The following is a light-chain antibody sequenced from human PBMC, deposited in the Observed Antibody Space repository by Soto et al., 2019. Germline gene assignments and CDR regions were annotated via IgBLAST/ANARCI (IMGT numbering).Light chain of an antibody. J-gene: IGLJ3*02. CDR1: SSNIGNGY. Sequence: QSVLTQPPSVSAAPGQKVIISCSGSSSNIGNGYVSWYQKLPGTVPKLLMYEGNKRPSGIPDRFSGSRSGTSATLGITGLQTGDEADYYCGTWDSRLNVWVFGGGTKVTVL. V-gene: IGLV1-51*02. CDR3: GTWDSRLNVWV. CDR2: EGN.